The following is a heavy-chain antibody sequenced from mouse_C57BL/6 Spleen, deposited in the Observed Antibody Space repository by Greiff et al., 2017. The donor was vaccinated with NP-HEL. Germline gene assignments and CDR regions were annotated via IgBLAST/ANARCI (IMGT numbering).Heavy chain of an antibody. Sequence: QVHVKQPGAELVMPGASVKLSCKASGYTFTSYWMHWVKQRPGQGLEWIGEIDPSDSYTNYNQKFKGKSTLTVDKSSSTAYMQLSSLTSEDSAVYYCASRGGAAFYFDYWGQGTTLTVSS. V-gene: IGHV1-69*01. CDR2: IDPSDSYT. CDR3: ASRGGAAFYFDY. CDR1: GYTFTSYW. J-gene: IGHJ2*01. D-gene: IGHD6-1*01.